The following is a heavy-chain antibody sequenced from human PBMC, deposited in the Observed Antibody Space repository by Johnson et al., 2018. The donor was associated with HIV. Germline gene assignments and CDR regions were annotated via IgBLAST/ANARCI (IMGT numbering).Heavy chain of an antibody. Sequence: VQLVESGGGLVQPGRSLRLSCAASGFTFDDYAMHWVRQAPGKGLEWVSGISWNSDGSSTSYADSVKGRFTISRDNSRNTLYLQMNSLSAEDTTVYFCAIMSAPEDADAFDAWGQGTMVTVSS. CDR2: ISWNSDGSST. V-gene: IGHV3-9*01. D-gene: IGHD1-14*01. CDR3: AIMSAPEDADAFDA. CDR1: GFTFDDYA. J-gene: IGHJ3*01.